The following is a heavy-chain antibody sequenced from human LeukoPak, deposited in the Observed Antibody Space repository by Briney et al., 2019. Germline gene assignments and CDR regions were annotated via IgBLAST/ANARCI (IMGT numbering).Heavy chain of an antibody. CDR1: GFTFSSYW. CDR3: ARGYCSSTSCYSPDTENDY. Sequence: GGSLRLSCAASGFTFSSYWMSWVRQAPGKGLEWVANIKQDGSEKYYADSVKGRFTISRDNSKNTLYLQMNSLRAEDTAVYYCARGYCSSTSCYSPDTENDYWGQGTLVTVSS. J-gene: IGHJ4*02. V-gene: IGHV3-7*01. D-gene: IGHD2-2*01. CDR2: IKQDGSEK.